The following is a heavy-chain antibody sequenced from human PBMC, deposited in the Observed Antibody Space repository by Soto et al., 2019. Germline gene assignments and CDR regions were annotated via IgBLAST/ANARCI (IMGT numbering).Heavy chain of an antibody. CDR2: ISSSGDST. CDR3: VAEQSIKARPDC. D-gene: IGHD6-6*01. J-gene: IGHJ4*02. CDR1: GFTFSNYA. Sequence: EVQLVESGGGLVQPGGSLRLSCSASGFTFSNYAMHWVRQAPGKGLECVSAISSSGDSTHYADSVKGRFTISRDNSKNTLDLHLSSLRVDDTAMYYCVAEQSIKARPDCWGRGTLVTVSS. V-gene: IGHV3-64D*06.